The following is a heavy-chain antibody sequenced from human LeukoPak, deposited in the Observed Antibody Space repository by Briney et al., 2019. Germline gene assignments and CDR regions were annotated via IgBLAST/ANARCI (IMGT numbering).Heavy chain of an antibody. D-gene: IGHD3-16*02. CDR3: AKGGTYDYVWGSYRPPGDY. Sequence: GGSLRLSCEASGVTFSSYVMSWVRQAPGKGLEWVSAISGSGGSTYYADSVKGRFTISRDNSKNTLYLQMNSLRAEDTAVYYCAKGGTYDYVWGSYRPPGDYWGQGTLVTVSS. J-gene: IGHJ4*02. V-gene: IGHV3-23*01. CDR1: GVTFSSYV. CDR2: ISGSGGST.